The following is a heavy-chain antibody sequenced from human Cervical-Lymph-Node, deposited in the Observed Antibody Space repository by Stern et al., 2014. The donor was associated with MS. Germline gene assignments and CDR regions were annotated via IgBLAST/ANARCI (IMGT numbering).Heavy chain of an antibody. Sequence: VQLVQSGAEGKKPGESLKISCKGSGYSFTANWIAWVRQMPGKGLEWMGIIDPGDSDSRYSPSFQGQVTISAAKSISSAYLQWSSLKASDTAMYYCARDYGDYAFDYWGQGTLVTVSS. V-gene: IGHV5-51*01. J-gene: IGHJ4*02. CDR1: GYSFTANW. CDR2: IDPGDSDS. D-gene: IGHD4-17*01. CDR3: ARDYGDYAFDY.